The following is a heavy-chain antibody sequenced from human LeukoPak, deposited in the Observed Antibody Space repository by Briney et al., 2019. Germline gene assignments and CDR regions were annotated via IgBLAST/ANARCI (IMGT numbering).Heavy chain of an antibody. J-gene: IGHJ4*02. Sequence: ASVKVSCKASGYTFTNHGISWVRQAPGQGLEWMGWISRNNVNTDYAQKVQGRVTMTTDTSTSTAYMELRSLTSDDTAVYYCARGGRGWSLDYWGQGTLVTVSS. V-gene: IGHV1-18*01. D-gene: IGHD6-19*01. CDR3: ARGGRGWSLDY. CDR1: GYTFTNHG. CDR2: ISRNNVNT.